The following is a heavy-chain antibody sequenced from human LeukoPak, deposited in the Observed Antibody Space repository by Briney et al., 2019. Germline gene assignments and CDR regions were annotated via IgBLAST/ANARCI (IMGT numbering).Heavy chain of an antibody. V-gene: IGHV3-53*01. CDR1: VCSVSNKY. Sequence: GESLRLSCAASVCSVSNKYMSWVRQAPAKGLEWVSVIYSGGNTYYADSVKGRFTISRDNSKTTLNLEMNSLRAEDTAVYFCVRDPVGAIGYGMDVWGQGTTVTVSS. CDR2: IYSGGNT. D-gene: IGHD2-2*01. CDR3: VRDPVGAIGYGMDV. J-gene: IGHJ6*02.